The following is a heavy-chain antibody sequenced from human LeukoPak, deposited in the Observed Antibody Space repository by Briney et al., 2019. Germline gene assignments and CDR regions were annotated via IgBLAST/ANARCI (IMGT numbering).Heavy chain of an antibody. Sequence: SETLSLTCTVSGGSISSYYWSWIRQPPGKGLEWIGYIYYSGSTNYNPSLKGRVTISVDTSKNQFSLKLSSVTAADTAVYYCARAPFDGWFDPWGQGTLVTVSS. CDR3: ARAPFDGWFDP. J-gene: IGHJ5*02. D-gene: IGHD2/OR15-2a*01. V-gene: IGHV4-59*01. CDR1: GGSISSYY. CDR2: IYYSGST.